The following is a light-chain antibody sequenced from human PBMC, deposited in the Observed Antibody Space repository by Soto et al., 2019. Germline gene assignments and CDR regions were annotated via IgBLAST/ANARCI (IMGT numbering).Light chain of an antibody. CDR3: QQSYNWLT. V-gene: IGKV3-11*01. J-gene: IGKJ4*01. Sequence: IVLTQSPATLSLSPGERATLSCRARQTVSSYLSWYQHKPGQAPRPLIYGVSNRATGIPGRFSGSGSGTDFTLTSSRLEPEDSAVYYCQQSYNWLTFGGGTKVEIK. CDR2: GVS. CDR1: QTVSSY.